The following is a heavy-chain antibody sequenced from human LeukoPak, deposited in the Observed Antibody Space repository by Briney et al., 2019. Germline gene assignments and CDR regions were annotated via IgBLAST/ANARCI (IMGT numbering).Heavy chain of an antibody. CDR2: IYYSGTT. V-gene: IGHV4-59*01. D-gene: IGHD6-13*01. Sequence: ASETLSLTCAVYGGSFSGYYWSWIRQPPGKGLEWIGYIYYSGTTNYNPSLKSRVTISVDTSKNQFSLKLSSVTAADTAVYYCARGVYIAAAQYAYWGQGTLVTVSS. CDR1: GGSFSGYY. CDR3: ARGVYIAAAQYAY. J-gene: IGHJ4*02.